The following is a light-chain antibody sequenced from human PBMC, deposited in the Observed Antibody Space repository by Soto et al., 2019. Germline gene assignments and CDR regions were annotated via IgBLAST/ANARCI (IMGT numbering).Light chain of an antibody. CDR3: QSYDSSLSGYV. CDR1: SSNIGAGYD. V-gene: IGLV1-40*01. CDR2: GNS. Sequence: QSVLTQPPSVSGAPGQRVTISCTGSSSNIGAGYDVHWYQHLPGTAPKLLIYGNSNRPSGVPDRFSGSKSGTSASLAITGLQAEDEGDYDCQSYDSSLSGYVFGTGTKLTVL. J-gene: IGLJ1*01.